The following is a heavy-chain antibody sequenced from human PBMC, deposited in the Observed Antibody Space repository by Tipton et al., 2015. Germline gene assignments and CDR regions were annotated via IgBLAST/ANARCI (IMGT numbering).Heavy chain of an antibody. D-gene: IGHD5-18*01. Sequence: TLSLTCTVSGGSTSSSSSYWGWIRQPPGKGLEWIGYVNYIGSTDYNPSLQSRVTMSVDTSKKQFSLNLTSVTAADTAVYYCARDRGFSYGGPYYYAIDVWGQGTTVTVSS. V-gene: IGHV4-61*01. J-gene: IGHJ6*02. CDR1: GGSTSSSSSY. CDR2: VNYIGST. CDR3: ARDRGFSYGGPYYYAIDV.